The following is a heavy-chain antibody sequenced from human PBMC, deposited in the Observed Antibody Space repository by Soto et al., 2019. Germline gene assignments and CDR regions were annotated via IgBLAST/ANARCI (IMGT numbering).Heavy chain of an antibody. V-gene: IGHV3-33*01. CDR3: ARASGGGLFDYYYGMDV. CDR1: GFTFSSYG. Sequence: GGSLRLSCAASGFTFSSYGMHWVRQAPGKGLEWVAVIWYDGSNKYYADSVKGRFTISRDNSKNTLYLQMNSLRAEDTAVYYCARASGGGLFDYYYGMDVWGQGTTVTVSS. D-gene: IGHD2-15*01. J-gene: IGHJ6*02. CDR2: IWYDGSNK.